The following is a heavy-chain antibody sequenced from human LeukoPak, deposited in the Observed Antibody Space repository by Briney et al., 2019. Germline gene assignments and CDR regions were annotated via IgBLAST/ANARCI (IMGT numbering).Heavy chain of an antibody. Sequence: PSETLSLTCAVYGGSFSGYYWSWIRQPPGKGLEWIGEINHSGSTNHNPSLKSRVTISVDTSKNQFSLKLSSVTAADTAVYYCARHRFSLRPGTFDYWGQGTLVTVSS. CDR2: INHSGST. J-gene: IGHJ4*02. V-gene: IGHV4-34*01. D-gene: IGHD5-12*01. CDR3: ARHRFSLRPGTFDY. CDR1: GGSFSGYY.